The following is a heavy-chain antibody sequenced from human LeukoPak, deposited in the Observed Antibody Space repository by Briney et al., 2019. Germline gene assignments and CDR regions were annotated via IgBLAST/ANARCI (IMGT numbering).Heavy chain of an antibody. V-gene: IGHV1-46*01. CDR3: ARGRIEYSSSRDAFDI. CDR2: INPSGGST. CDR1: GYSFTNYG. D-gene: IGHD6-6*01. J-gene: IGHJ3*02. Sequence: ASVKVSCKASGYSFTNYGITWVRQAPGQGLEWMGIINPSGGSTSYAQKFQGRVTMTRDMSTSTVYMELSSLRSEDTAVYYCARGRIEYSSSRDAFDIWGQGTMVTVSS.